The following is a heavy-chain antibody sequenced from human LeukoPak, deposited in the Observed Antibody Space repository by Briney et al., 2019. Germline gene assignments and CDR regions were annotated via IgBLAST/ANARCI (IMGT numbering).Heavy chain of an antibody. CDR1: GGSISSYY. CDR3: ARVISGGFYNWFDP. CDR2: IHYSGST. J-gene: IGHJ5*02. D-gene: IGHD2-15*01. Sequence: SETLSLTCTVSGGSISSYYWSWIRQPPGKGLEWVGYIHYSGSTNYNPSLKSRVTISVDTSKNQFSLKLSSVTAADTAVYYCARVISGGFYNWFDPWGQGTLVTVSS. V-gene: IGHV4-59*01.